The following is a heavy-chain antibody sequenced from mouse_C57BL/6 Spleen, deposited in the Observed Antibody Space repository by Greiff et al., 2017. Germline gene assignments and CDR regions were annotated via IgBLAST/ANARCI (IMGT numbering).Heavy chain of an antibody. J-gene: IGHJ2*01. CDR2: IDPSDSYT. CDR1: GYTFTSYW. V-gene: IGHV1-69*01. CDR3: ARGRGITTVVEYYFDY. Sequence: QVQLQQPGAELVMPGASVKLSCKASGYTFTSYWMHWVKQRPGQGLEWIGEIDPSDSYTNYNQKFKGKSTLTVDKSSSTAYMQLSSLTSEDSAVYYCARGRGITTVVEYYFDYWGQGTTLTVSS. D-gene: IGHD1-1*01.